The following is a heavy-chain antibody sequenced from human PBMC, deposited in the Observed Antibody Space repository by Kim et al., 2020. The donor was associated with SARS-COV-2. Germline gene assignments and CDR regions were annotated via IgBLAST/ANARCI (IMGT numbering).Heavy chain of an antibody. CDR2: IITIFGTA. CDR1: GGTFSSYA. CDR3: ARDHIRITMVRGVRGYFDF. Sequence: ASVKVSCKASGGTFSSYAISWVRQAPGQRVVWMGGIITIFGTANYAQKFQGRVTITADESTSTAYMELSSLRSEDTAVYYCARDHIRITMVRGVRGYFDFGVQGTLNTVTS. D-gene: IGHD3-10*01. J-gene: IGHJ4*02. V-gene: IGHV1-69*13.